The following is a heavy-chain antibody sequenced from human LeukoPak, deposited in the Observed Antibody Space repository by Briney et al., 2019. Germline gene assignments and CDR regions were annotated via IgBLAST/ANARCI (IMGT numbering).Heavy chain of an antibody. V-gene: IGHV1-46*01. CDR2: INPSGGST. Sequence: ASVKVSCKASGYTFTGYYMHWVRQAPGQGLEWMGIINPSGGSTRYAQKFQGRVTMTRDMSTSTVYMELSSLRSEDTAVYYCARDHDPIWGQGTMVTVSS. CDR1: GYTFTGYY. D-gene: IGHD3-3*01. CDR3: ARDHDPI. J-gene: IGHJ3*02.